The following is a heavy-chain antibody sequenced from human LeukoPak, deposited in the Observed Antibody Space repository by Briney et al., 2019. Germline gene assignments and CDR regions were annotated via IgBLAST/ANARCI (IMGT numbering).Heavy chain of an antibody. D-gene: IGHD6-13*01. CDR1: GGSFSGYY. CDR3: ARQRPAAGNNWFDP. V-gene: IGHV4-34*01. J-gene: IGHJ5*02. CDR2: INHSGST. Sequence: KASETLSLTCAVYGGSFSGYYWSWIRQPPGKGLEWIGEINHSGSTNYNPSLKSRVTISVDTSKNQFSLKLSSVTAADTAVYYYARQRPAAGNNWFDPWGQGTLVTVSS.